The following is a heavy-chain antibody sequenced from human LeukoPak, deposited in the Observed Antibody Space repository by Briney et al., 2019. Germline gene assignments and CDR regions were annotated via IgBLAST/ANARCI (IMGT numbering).Heavy chain of an antibody. D-gene: IGHD2-2*01. Sequence: SETLSLTCTVSGGSISSYHWSWIRQPPGKGLEWIGYIYYSGSTNYNPSLKSRVTIAVDTSKNQFSLKLSSVTAADTAVYYCARDRVVAAGGAYYYYGMDVWGQGTTVTVSS. V-gene: IGHV4-59*12. CDR1: GGSISSYH. J-gene: IGHJ6*02. CDR2: IYYSGST. CDR3: ARDRVVAAGGAYYYYGMDV.